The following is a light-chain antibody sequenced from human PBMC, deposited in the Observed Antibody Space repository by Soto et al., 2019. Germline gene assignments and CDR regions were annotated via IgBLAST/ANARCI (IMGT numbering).Light chain of an antibody. CDR1: QSIRNS. CDR3: QQTYSSVT. CDR2: AAS. V-gene: IGKV1-39*01. Sequence: DIQMTQSPSSLSASVGDRVTITCRASQSIRNSLSWFQQKPGKAPKLLIWAASSLQSGVPSTFSGSGSGTDFTLTISSLQPEDFATYYCQQTYSSVTFGQGTRLEI. J-gene: IGKJ5*01.